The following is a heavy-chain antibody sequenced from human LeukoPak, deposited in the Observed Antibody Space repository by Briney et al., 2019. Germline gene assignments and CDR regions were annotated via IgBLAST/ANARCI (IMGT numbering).Heavy chain of an antibody. CDR2: IYPGDSDT. V-gene: IGHV5-51*01. D-gene: IGHD2-2*01. J-gene: IGHJ6*02. CDR3: ARRDGYCGSTSCYADYYYGMDV. Sequence: GESLQISCQGSGYSFTSYWIGWVRQMPGKGLEWMGIIYPGDSDTTYSPSFQGQVTISADKSISTAYLQWSSLKASDTAMYYCARRDGYCGSTSCYADYYYGMDVWGQGTTVTVSS. CDR1: GYSFTSYW.